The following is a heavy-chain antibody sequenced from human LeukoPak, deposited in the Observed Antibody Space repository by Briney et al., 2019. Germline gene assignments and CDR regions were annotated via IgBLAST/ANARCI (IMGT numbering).Heavy chain of an antibody. CDR1: GGSLSSYY. CDR3: ASALWGGIGFDP. V-gene: IGHV4-59*01. D-gene: IGHD3-16*01. J-gene: IGHJ5*02. CDR2: IYYSGST. Sequence: SETLSLTCTVSGGSLSSYYWSWIRQPPGKGLEWIGYIYYSGSTNYNPSLTSRVTISVDTSKNQFSLKLSSVTAADTAVYYCASALWGGIGFDPWGGGTLVTVPP.